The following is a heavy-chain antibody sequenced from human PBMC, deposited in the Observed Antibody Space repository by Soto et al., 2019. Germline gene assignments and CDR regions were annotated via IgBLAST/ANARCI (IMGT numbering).Heavy chain of an antibody. CDR1: GFTFDDYA. D-gene: IGHD4-17*01. Sequence: GGSLRLSCAASGFTFDDYAMHWVRQAPGKGLEWVSGISWNSGSIGYADSVKGRFTISRDNAKNSLYLQMNSLRAEDTALYYCAKADYGDSVGAFDIWGQGTMVTVSS. CDR2: ISWNSGSI. V-gene: IGHV3-9*01. CDR3: AKADYGDSVGAFDI. J-gene: IGHJ3*02.